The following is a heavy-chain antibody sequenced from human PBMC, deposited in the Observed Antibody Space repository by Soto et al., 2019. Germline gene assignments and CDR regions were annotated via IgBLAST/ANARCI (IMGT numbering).Heavy chain of an antibody. CDR1: GFTFDDYP. V-gene: IGHV3-49*01. J-gene: IGHJ3*01. CDR2: IRNKAYGETT. D-gene: IGHD3-10*01. Sequence: GGSLRLSCITSGFTFDDYPMSWFRQAPGKGLEWVSYIRNKAYGETTEYAASVKGRFIISRDGSTSIAYLQMNSLKTDDTAVYYCARAVRIVGDAFDFWGQGTMVTVSS. CDR3: ARAVRIVGDAFDF.